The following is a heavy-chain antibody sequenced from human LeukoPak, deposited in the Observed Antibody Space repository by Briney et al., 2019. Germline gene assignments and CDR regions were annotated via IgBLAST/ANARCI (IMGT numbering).Heavy chain of an antibody. CDR2: IFYPGNT. D-gene: IGHD3-22*01. Sequence: SETLSLTCTVSGGSILDSTYYWAWIRQPPEKGLEWIATIFYPGNTHYNPSLKSRVTMSVDTVKNPFSLNLNSVTAADTAVYYCARQSSGYYYGWFDPWGQGTLVTVSS. J-gene: IGHJ5*02. CDR3: ARQSSGYYYGWFDP. V-gene: IGHV4-39*01. CDR1: GGSILDSTYY.